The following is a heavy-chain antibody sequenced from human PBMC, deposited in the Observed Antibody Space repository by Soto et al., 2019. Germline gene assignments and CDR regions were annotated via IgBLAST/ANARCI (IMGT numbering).Heavy chain of an antibody. Sequence: GGPLRLSCAASGVTFSSYGMHWVRQAPGKGLEWVAVISYDGSNKYYADSVKGRFTISRDNSKNTLYLQMNSLRAEDTAVYYCAKSPSMAIVVVIAFDIWGQGTMVTVSS. V-gene: IGHV3-30*18. D-gene: IGHD3-22*01. CDR3: AKSPSMAIVVVIAFDI. CDR2: ISYDGSNK. J-gene: IGHJ3*02. CDR1: GVTFSSYG.